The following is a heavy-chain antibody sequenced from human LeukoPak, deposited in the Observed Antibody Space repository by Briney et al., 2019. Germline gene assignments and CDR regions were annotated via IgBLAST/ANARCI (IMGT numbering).Heavy chain of an antibody. V-gene: IGHV3-33*01. J-gene: IGHJ6*02. CDR2: IWFDGSNK. CDR1: GFPFSSYG. CDR3: ARDQHYYYYDMDV. Sequence: GGSLRLFCAASGFPFSSYGMHWVRQAPGKGLEWVALIWFDGSNKYYADSVKGRFTISRDNSKNTLYLQMNSLRAEDTAVYYCARDQHYYYYDMDVWGQGTTVTVYS.